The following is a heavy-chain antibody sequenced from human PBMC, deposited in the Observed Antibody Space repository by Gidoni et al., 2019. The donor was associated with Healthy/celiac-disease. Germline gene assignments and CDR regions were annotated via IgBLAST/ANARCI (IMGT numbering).Heavy chain of an antibody. V-gene: IGHV3-21*01. Sequence: EVQLVESGGGLVKPGGSLRLSCAASGFTFSSYSMNWVRQAPGKGLEWVSSISSSSSYIYYADSVKGRFTISRDNAKNSLYLQMNSLRAEDTAVYYCARDRRERERQQLVRPDGMDVWGQGTTVTVSS. CDR3: ARDRRERERQQLVRPDGMDV. J-gene: IGHJ6*02. CDR1: GFTFSSYS. D-gene: IGHD6-13*01. CDR2: ISSSSSYI.